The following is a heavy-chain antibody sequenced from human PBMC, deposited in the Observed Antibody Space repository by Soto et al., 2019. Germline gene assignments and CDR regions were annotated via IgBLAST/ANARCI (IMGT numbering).Heavy chain of an antibody. CDR2: MNPNSGNT. D-gene: IGHD6-13*01. CDR3: ARGRPDSSSWYWGFDY. Sequence: ASVKVSCKASGYTFTSYDITWVRQATGQGPEWVGWMNPNSGNTGSAQKFQGRVTVTRNISISTAYMELSSLTSEDTAVYYCARGRPDSSSWYWGFDYWGRGTLVTVSS. CDR1: GYTFTSYD. V-gene: IGHV1-8*01. J-gene: IGHJ4*02.